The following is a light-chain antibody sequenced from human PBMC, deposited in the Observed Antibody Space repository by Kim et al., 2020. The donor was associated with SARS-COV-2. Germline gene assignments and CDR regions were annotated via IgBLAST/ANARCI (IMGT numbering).Light chain of an antibody. V-gene: IGKV1-5*03. CDR2: KAS. CDR3: QQYSSYPWT. CDR1: QSVSSW. Sequence: GSVGDRGTITGRSSQSVSSWLAWYQQKPGKAPKFLIYKASNLESGVPSRFSGSGSGTDYTLTITSLQPDDFATYYCQQYSSYPWTFGLGTKVDIK. J-gene: IGKJ1*01.